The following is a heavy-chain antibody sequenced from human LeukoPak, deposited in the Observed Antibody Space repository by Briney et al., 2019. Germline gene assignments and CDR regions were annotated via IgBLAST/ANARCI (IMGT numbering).Heavy chain of an antibody. CDR1: GFTFSSYW. D-gene: IGHD1-26*01. V-gene: IGHV3-7*01. CDR3: ARDLIIVGAVFDY. Sequence: PGGSLRLSCAGSGFTFSSYWMSWVRQAPGKGLEWVANIKQDGSEKYYVDSVKGRFTISRDNAKNSLYLQMNSLRAEDTAVYYCARDLIIVGAVFDYWGQGTLVTVSS. J-gene: IGHJ4*02. CDR2: IKQDGSEK.